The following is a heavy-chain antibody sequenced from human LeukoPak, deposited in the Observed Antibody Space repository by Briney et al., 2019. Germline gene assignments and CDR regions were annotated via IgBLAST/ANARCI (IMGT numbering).Heavy chain of an antibody. CDR3: ASTPNWNDASRWFDP. CDR1: GGTFSSYA. CDR2: IIPILGIA. D-gene: IGHD1-20*01. J-gene: IGHJ5*02. V-gene: IGHV1-69*10. Sequence: SVKVSCKASGGTFSSYAISRVRQAAGQGLEWMGRIIPILGIANYAQKFQGRVTITADKSTSTAYMELSSLRSEDTAVYYCASTPNWNDASRWFDPRGQGTLVTVSS.